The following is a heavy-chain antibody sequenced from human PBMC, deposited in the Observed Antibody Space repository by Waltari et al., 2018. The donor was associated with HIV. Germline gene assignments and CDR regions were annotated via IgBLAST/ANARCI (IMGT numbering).Heavy chain of an antibody. V-gene: IGHV3-21*01. D-gene: IGHD3-3*01. Sequence: EVQLVESGGGLVKPGGSLRLSCAASGFTFSSYTMHWVRKAPGKGMEWVLSISSSSTYIYYAYSVKGRFTISRDNAKNSLYLQMNSLRAGDTAVYHCARFTIFGVVTLYYFDYWGQGALVTVSS. CDR3: ARFTIFGVVTLYYFDY. CDR2: ISSSSTYI. CDR1: GFTFSSYT. J-gene: IGHJ4*02.